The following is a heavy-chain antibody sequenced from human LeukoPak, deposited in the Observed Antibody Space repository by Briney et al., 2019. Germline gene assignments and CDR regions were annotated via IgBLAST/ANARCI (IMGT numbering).Heavy chain of an antibody. D-gene: IGHD3-16*01. CDR3: AKDRGRRGDWYFDL. CDR2: ISYDGSNK. V-gene: IGHV3-30*18. Sequence: PGRSLRLSCAASGFTFSSYGMHWVRQAPGKGLEWVAVISYDGSNKYYADSVKGRFTISRDNSKNTLYLQMNSLRAEDTAVYYCAKDRGRRGDWYFDLWGRSTLVTVSS. J-gene: IGHJ2*01. CDR1: GFTFSSYG.